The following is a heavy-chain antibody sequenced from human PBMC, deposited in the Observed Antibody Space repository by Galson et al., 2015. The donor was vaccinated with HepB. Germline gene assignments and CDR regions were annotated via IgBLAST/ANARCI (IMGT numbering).Heavy chain of an antibody. D-gene: IGHD3-10*01. CDR2: ISGSGGST. CDR1: GFTFSSYA. V-gene: IGHV3-23*01. J-gene: IGHJ3*02. Sequence: SLRLSCAASGFTFSSYAMSWVRQAPGKGLEWVSAISGSGGSTYYADSVKGRFTISRDNSKNTLYLQMNSLRAEDTAVYYCAKDRGGSTMVRGVIITLTEDAFDIWGQGTMVTVSS. CDR3: AKDRGGSTMVRGVIITLTEDAFDI.